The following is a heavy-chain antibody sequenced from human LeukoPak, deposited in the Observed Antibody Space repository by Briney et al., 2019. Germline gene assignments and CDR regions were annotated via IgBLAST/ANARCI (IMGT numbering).Heavy chain of an antibody. CDR1: CGSISSVGYY. D-gene: IGHD1-26*01. CDR3: ARGPPGRDV. J-gene: IGHJ6*02. CDR2: IYYSGST. Sequence: SQTLSLTCTVSCGSISSVGYYWTWIRQHPGKGLEWIGYIYYSGSTYYNPSLKSRVTISVDTSKNQFSLKLSSVTAEGTAVYYCARGPPGRDVWCQGTTVTVSS. V-gene: IGHV4-31*03.